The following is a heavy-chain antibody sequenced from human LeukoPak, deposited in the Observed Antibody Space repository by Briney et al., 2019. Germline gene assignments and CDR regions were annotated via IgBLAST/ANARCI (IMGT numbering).Heavy chain of an antibody. CDR1: GFTFTGYY. Sequence: SVKLSCKASGFTFTGYYIHWVRQAPGQGLEWMGWVNPNNGGTNYAQMFQGRVTMTRDTSISTAYMELSRLKSDDTAVYYCARDSYGGNWSLGYWGQGTLVTVSS. V-gene: IGHV1-2*02. J-gene: IGHJ4*02. CDR3: ARDSYGGNWSLGY. D-gene: IGHD4-23*01. CDR2: VNPNNGGT.